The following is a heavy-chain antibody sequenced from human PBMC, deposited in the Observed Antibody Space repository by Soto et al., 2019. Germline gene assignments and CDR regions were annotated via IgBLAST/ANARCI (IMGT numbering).Heavy chain of an antibody. CDR2: INPNSGGT. CDR1: GYTFTGYY. J-gene: IGHJ4*02. Sequence: RASVKVSCKASGYTFTGYYMHWVRQAPGQGLEWMGWINPNSGGTNYAQKFQGRVTMTRDTSISTAYMELSRLRSDDTAVYYCARARAVAGPFDYWGQGTLVTVSS. D-gene: IGHD6-19*01. V-gene: IGHV1-2*02. CDR3: ARARAVAGPFDY.